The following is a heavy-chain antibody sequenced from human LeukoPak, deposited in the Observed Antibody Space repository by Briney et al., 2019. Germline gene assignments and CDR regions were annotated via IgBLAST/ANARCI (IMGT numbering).Heavy chain of an antibody. CDR3: ARTNWGSWPDY. Sequence: ASVKVPCKASGYTFTSYGISWVRQAPGQGLEWMGWVSGYNGNTNYAQKLQGRVTMTTDTSTSTVYMELRSLRSDDTAVYYCARTNWGSWPDYWGQGTLVTVSS. D-gene: IGHD7-27*01. CDR2: VSGYNGNT. J-gene: IGHJ4*02. V-gene: IGHV1-18*01. CDR1: GYTFTSYG.